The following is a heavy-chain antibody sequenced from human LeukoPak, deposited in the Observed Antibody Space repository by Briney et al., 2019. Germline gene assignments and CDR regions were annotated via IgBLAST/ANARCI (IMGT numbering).Heavy chain of an antibody. D-gene: IGHD6-19*01. Sequence: SETLSLTCTVSGGSVSSGSYYWSWIRQPPGKGLEWIGYIYYSGSTNYNPSPKSRVTISVDTSKNQFSLKLSSVTAADTAVYYCARGPDSSGWYFDYWGQGTLVTVSS. CDR1: GGSVSSGSYY. CDR3: ARGPDSSGWYFDY. CDR2: IYYSGST. V-gene: IGHV4-61*01. J-gene: IGHJ4*02.